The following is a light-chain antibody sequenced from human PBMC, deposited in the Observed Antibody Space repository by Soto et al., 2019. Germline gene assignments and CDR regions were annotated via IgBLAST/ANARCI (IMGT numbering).Light chain of an antibody. CDR2: GAS. CDR3: QQYDKWPET. Sequence: EVVMTQSPATLSVSPGERATLSCRASQRVSTNLAWYQQKPGQAPRLLIYGASGRATAIPARFSGSGSGTEFTLTISTLQSEDCAVYYCQQYDKWPETFGQGTKVEIK. CDR1: QRVSTN. V-gene: IGKV3D-15*01. J-gene: IGKJ1*01.